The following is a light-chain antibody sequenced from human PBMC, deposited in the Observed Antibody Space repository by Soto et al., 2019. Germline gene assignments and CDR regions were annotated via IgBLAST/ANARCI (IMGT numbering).Light chain of an antibody. Sequence: QSVLTQPPSVSGAPGQRVTVSCTGSSSNIGAGYDVHWYQQFPGTAPKLLIFGDNNRPPGVPDRFSGSKSGTSASLAITGLQAEDEADYYCQSYDSSLSAHVFGTGTKVTVL. CDR2: GDN. CDR3: QSYDSSLSAHV. CDR1: SSNIGAGYD. V-gene: IGLV1-40*01. J-gene: IGLJ1*01.